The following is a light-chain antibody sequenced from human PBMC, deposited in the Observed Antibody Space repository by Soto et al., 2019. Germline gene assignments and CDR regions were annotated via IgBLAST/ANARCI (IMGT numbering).Light chain of an antibody. CDR3: QQYTGPPTT. Sequence: EIVLTQSADALSCSPGGRATLSCGASQTVSSNYLAWCQQRTGQAPRLIIYGASTRAAGIPDRFSGSMYGTDFTLTITRLEPEDSAVYFCQQYTGPPTTFGQGTRLEIK. V-gene: IGKV3-20*01. CDR1: QTVSSNY. J-gene: IGKJ5*01. CDR2: GAS.